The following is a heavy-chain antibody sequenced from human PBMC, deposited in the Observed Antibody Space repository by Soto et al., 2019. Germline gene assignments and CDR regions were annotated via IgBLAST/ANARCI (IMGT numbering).Heavy chain of an antibody. Sequence: GASVKVSCKASGYTFTNNDINWVRQTPGQGLEWMGWINPNTGGTDYAQKFQGRVTMTRDTSISTAYMELSSLKSDDSAVYYCARDPIGGGAPYYIDFWGQGTQVTVSS. CDR1: GYTFTNND. CDR2: INPNTGGT. D-gene: IGHD3-16*01. V-gene: IGHV1-2*02. CDR3: ARDPIGGGAPYYIDF. J-gene: IGHJ4*02.